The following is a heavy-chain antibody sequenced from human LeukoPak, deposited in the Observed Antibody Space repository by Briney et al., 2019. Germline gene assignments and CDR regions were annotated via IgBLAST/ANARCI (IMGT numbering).Heavy chain of an antibody. CDR2: IYPGDSDT. V-gene: IGHV5-51*01. D-gene: IGHD5-12*01. J-gene: IGHJ4*02. CDR1: GYSFSTYW. CDR3: ARHAASGYDLPFDY. Sequence: RGESLKISCKGSGYSFSTYWIGWVRQVPGEGLEWMGIIYPGDSDTRYSPSFQGQVTISADKSIRTAYLQWSSLKASDTAIYYCARHAASGYDLPFDYWGQGTLVTVSS.